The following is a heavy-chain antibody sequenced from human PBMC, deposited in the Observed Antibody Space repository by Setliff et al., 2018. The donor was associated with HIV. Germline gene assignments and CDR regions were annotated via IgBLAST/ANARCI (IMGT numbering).Heavy chain of an antibody. J-gene: IGHJ4*02. CDR3: ARTLGSSGWYKTFDY. Sequence: ASVKVSCKASGYNFTGYYLHWVRQAPGQGLEWMGWINPNSGGTNFAQKFQGRVTMTRDTSISTAYMELSRLRSDDTAVYYCARTLGSSGWYKTFDYWGQGTLVTVSS. D-gene: IGHD6-19*01. V-gene: IGHV1-2*02. CDR1: GYNFTGYY. CDR2: INPNSGGT.